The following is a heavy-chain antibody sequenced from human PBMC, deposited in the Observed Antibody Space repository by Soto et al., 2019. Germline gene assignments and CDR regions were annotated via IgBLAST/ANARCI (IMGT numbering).Heavy chain of an antibody. D-gene: IGHD3-3*01. CDR2: INHSGST. V-gene: IGHV4-34*01. CDR3: ARRFLDRYGMDV. CDR1: GGSFSGYY. J-gene: IGHJ6*02. Sequence: ETLSLTCAVYGGSFSGYYWSWIRQPPGKGLEWIGEINHSGSTNYNPSLKSRVTISVDTSKNQFSLKLSSVTAADTAVYYCARRFLDRYGMDVWGQGTTVTVSS.